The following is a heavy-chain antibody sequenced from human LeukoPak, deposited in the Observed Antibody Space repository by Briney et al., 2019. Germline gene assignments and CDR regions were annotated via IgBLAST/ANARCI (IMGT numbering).Heavy chain of an antibody. V-gene: IGHV3-48*01. CDR2: ISSSSNTI. CDR1: GFTFSTYS. J-gene: IGHJ4*02. Sequence: GGSLRLSCAASGFTFSTYSMNWVRQAPGKGLEWVSYISSSSNTIYYADSVKGRFTISRDNAKNSLYLQMNSLRAEDTAVYYCARDRDGSFDYWGQGTLVTVSS. D-gene: IGHD1-26*01. CDR3: ARDRDGSFDY.